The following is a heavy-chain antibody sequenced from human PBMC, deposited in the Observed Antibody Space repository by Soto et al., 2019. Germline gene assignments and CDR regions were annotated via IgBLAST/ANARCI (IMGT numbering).Heavy chain of an antibody. Sequence: PGGSLRLSCAASGFTFDDYAMHWVRQVPGKGLEWVSGINWNSGSIGYADSVEGRFFISRDNFKNILYLQMNSLRADDTAVYYCARWGNNKKLDYWGQGTLVTVSS. D-gene: IGHD3-16*01. CDR2: INWNSGSI. J-gene: IGHJ4*02. CDR3: ARWGNNKKLDY. V-gene: IGHV3-9*01. CDR1: GFTFDDYA.